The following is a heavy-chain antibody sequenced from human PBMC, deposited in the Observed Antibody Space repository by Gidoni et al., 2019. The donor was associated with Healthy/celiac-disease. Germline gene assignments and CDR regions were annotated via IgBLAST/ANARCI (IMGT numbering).Heavy chain of an antibody. CDR3: ARPFIRYFDL. CDR2: INHSGST. Sequence: QVQLQQWGAGLLKPSETLSLTCAVYGGSFSGYYWSWIRQPPGKGLEWIGEINHSGSTNYNPSLKSRVTISVDTSKNQFSLKLSSVTAADTAVYYCARPFIRYFDLWGRGTLVTVSS. J-gene: IGHJ2*01. CDR1: GGSFSGYY. V-gene: IGHV4-34*01.